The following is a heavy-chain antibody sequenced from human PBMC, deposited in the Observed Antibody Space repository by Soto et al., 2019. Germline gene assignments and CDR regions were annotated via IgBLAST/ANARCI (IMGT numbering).Heavy chain of an antibody. D-gene: IGHD3-10*01. CDR1: GYPFSTHG. CDR3: ARDARGPISDRYVAY. J-gene: IGHJ4*02. CDR2: ISAYNGNT. Sequence: QVQLVQSGDEVKKPGASVKVSCKDDGYPFSTHGITWVRQAPGQGPEWMGWISAYNGNTDSADKFQCRVTMTTDTSTATAYMELRRLRSDATAVYYWARDARGPISDRYVAYWGQGTLVSVAS. V-gene: IGHV1-18*04.